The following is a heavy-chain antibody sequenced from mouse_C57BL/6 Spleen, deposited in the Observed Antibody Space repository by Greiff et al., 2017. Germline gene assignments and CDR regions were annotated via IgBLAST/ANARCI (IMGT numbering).Heavy chain of an antibody. CDR1: GYAFSSSW. CDR2: IYPGDGDT. J-gene: IGHJ4*01. V-gene: IGHV1-82*01. CDR3: GRDGNFDAMDY. Sequence: VQLQQSGPELVKPGASVKISCKASGYAFSSSWMNWVKQRPGTGLEWIGRIYPGDGDTNYNGKFKGKATLTADNSSSTAYMQLSSLTSEDSAVXFCGRDGNFDAMDYWGQGTSVTVSS. D-gene: IGHD2-1*01.